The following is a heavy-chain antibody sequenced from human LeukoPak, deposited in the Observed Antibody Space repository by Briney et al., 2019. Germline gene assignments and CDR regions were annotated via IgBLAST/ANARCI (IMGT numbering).Heavy chain of an antibody. V-gene: IGHV3-21*01. D-gene: IGHD6-19*01. CDR1: GFTFDDYA. CDR3: ARDSVAGTGAPY. J-gene: IGHJ4*02. CDR2: ISSSSSYI. Sequence: RPGGSLRLSCAASGFTFDDYAMHWVRQAPGKGLEWVSSISSSSSYIYYADSVKGRFTISRDNAKNSLYLQMNSLRAEDTAVYYCARDSVAGTGAPYWGQGTLVTVSS.